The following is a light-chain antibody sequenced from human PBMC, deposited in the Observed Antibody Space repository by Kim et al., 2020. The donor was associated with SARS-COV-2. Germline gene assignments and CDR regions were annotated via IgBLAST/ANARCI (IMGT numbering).Light chain of an antibody. CDR2: DVS. J-gene: IGLJ3*02. CDR1: SSDLRYDS. CDR3: SSYTSTYTWV. V-gene: IGLV2-14*03. Sequence: PGQSITISCTGTSSDLRYDSVSWYQQHPGKAPKFMIYDVSKRPSGVSYRFSGSKSGNTASLTISGLQAEDEADYFCSSYTSTYTWVFGGGTQLTVL.